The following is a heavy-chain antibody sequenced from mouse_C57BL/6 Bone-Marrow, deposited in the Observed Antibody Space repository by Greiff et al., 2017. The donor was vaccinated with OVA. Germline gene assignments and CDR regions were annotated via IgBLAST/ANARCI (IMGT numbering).Heavy chain of an antibody. CDR1: GYAFSSSW. CDR3: AIYGAY. V-gene: IGHV1-82*01. D-gene: IGHD1-1*01. J-gene: IGHJ3*01. CDR2: IYPGDGDT. Sequence: QVHVKQSGPELVKPGASVKISCKASGYAFSSSWMNWVKQRPGKGLEWIGRIYPGDGDTNYNGKFKGKATLTADKSSSTAYMQLSSLTSEDSAVYFCAIYGAYWGQGTLVTVSA.